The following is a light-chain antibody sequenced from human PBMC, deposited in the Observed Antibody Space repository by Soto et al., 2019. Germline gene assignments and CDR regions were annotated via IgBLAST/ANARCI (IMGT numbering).Light chain of an antibody. J-gene: IGLJ1*01. V-gene: IGLV2-14*01. CDR1: SSDIGAYDY. Sequence: QSALTQPASLSGSPGQSITISCTGTSSDIGAYDYVSWFQQHPGKAPKLMISEVNNRPSGVSNRFSGSNSGNTAYLTISGLQVEDEAGYFCFSFTTTSTHVFGTGTKLTVL. CDR2: EVN. CDR3: FSFTTTSTHV.